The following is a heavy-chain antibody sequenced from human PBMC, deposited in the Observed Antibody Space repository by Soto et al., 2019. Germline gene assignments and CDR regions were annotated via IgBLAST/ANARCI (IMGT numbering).Heavy chain of an antibody. V-gene: IGHV1-8*01. CDR3: ARGSTYYDFWSGYMSWFDP. D-gene: IGHD3-3*01. J-gene: IGHJ5*02. CDR2: MNPNSGNT. Sequence: QVQLVQSGAEVKKPGASVKVSCKASGYTFTSYDINWVRQATGQGLEWMGWMNPNSGNTGYAQKFQGRVTMTRNTSISPAYMELSSLRSEDTAVYYCARGSTYYDFWSGYMSWFDPWGQGTLVTVSS. CDR1: GYTFTSYD.